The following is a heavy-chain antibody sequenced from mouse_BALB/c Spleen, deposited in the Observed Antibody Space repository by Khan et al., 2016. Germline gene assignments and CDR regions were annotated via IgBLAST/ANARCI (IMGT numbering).Heavy chain of an antibody. J-gene: IGHJ4*01. CDR2: INSNGWST. V-gene: IGHV5-6-3*01. CDR1: GFTLSTYA. Sequence: EVELVESGGCSVQPGGSLKLPCAASGFTLSTYAMSWVRQTPDKRLELVAIINSNGWSTYYPDNVKGRFTISSYNAKNTLYLQKRRLKSEATAMYYCARERPAVDYWGQGTPVTVSS. CDR3: ARERPAVDY.